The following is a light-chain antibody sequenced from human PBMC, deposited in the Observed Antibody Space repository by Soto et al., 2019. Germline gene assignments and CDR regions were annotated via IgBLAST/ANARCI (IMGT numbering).Light chain of an antibody. CDR3: QSYESSQGYV. J-gene: IGLJ1*01. V-gene: IGLV1-40*01. Sequence: QSVLTQPPSVSGARGQRFTISCTGSSANIRANHDVHCYQQLPGTAPKLLIYDNSNRPSGVPDRFSGSKSGTSASLAITGLQAEDEADYYCQSYESSQGYVLGTGTKLTV. CDR1: SANIRANHD. CDR2: DNS.